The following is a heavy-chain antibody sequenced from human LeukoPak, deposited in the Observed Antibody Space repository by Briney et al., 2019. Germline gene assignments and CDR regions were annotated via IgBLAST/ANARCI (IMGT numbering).Heavy chain of an antibody. CDR2: IYYSGST. V-gene: IGHV4-59*01. CDR1: GGSISSYC. D-gene: IGHD5-18*01. Sequence: PSETLSLTCTVSGGSISSYCWSWIRQPPGKGLEWIGYIYYSGSTNYNPSLKSRVTISVDTSKNQFSLKLSSVTAADTAVYYCARGPNSYDFYYYMDVWGKGTTVTVSS. CDR3: ARGPNSYDFYYYMDV. J-gene: IGHJ6*03.